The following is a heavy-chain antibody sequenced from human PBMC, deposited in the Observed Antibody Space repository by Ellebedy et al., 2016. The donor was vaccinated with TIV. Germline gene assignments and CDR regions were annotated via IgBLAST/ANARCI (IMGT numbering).Heavy chain of an antibody. Sequence: MPSETLSLTCTVSGDSISTYYWSWIRQPQGMGLEWIGYIYHTGSTTYNPSLKSRVTLSVDVSTNHFSLLLTSLTAAGTAVYYCARDSQSAWFVRPRHYFDHWGQGALVTVSP. CDR3: ARDSQSAWFVRPRHYFDH. D-gene: IGHD3-10*01. CDR2: IYHTGST. J-gene: IGHJ4*02. V-gene: IGHV4-59*01. CDR1: GDSISTYY.